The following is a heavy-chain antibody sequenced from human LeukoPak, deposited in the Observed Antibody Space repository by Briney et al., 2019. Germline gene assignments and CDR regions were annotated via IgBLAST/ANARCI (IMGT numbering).Heavy chain of an antibody. J-gene: IGHJ4*02. D-gene: IGHD2/OR15-2a*01. CDR3: ARLSFYDGGVGY. CDR1: GFTFSSYS. V-gene: IGHV3-48*01. Sequence: PGGSLRLSCAASGFTFSSYSMNWVREAPGKGGEWVSFISSSSSNIYYADSVKGRFTISRDNAKNSLYLQMNSLRAEDTAVYYCARLSFYDGGVGYWGQGTLVTVSS. CDR2: ISSSSSNI.